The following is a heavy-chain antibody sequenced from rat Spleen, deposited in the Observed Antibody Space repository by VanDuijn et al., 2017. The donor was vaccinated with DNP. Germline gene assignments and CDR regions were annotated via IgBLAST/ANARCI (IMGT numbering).Heavy chain of an antibody. J-gene: IGHJ2*01. Sequence: QVQLKESGPGLVQPSQTLSLTCTVSGFSLTNYHVDWVRQPPGKVLEWIAAISSGGSTYYNSALKSRLSISRDTSKSQVFLKMNSLQTEDIATYYCAREGNWAIDYWGQGVMVTVSS. CDR1: GFSLTNYH. CDR3: AREGNWAIDY. V-gene: IGHV2S12*01. D-gene: IGHD5-1*01. CDR2: ISSGGST.